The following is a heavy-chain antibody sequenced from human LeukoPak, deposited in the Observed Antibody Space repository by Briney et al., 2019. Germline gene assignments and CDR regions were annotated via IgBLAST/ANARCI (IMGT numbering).Heavy chain of an antibody. J-gene: IGHJ5*02. D-gene: IGHD6-6*01. Sequence: GGSLRLSCAASGFTLSNYNMNWVRQAPGKGLEWVSYISSSGSTIYYADSVKGRFTISRDNAKNSLYLQMNSLRAEDTAVYYCARERYSSSSEGNWFDPWGQGTLVTVSS. CDR2: ISSSGSTI. CDR3: ARERYSSSSEGNWFDP. CDR1: GFTLSNYN. V-gene: IGHV3-48*04.